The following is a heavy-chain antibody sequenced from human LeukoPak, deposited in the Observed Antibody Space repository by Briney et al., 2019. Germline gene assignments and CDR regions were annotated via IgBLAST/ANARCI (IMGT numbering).Heavy chain of an antibody. CDR2: IYPGDSDT. D-gene: IGHD2-15*01. Sequence: GESLKISCKGSGYSFTSYWIGWVRQMPGKGLEWMGIIYPGDSDTRYSPSFQGQVTISADKSISTAYLQWSSLKASDTAMYYCARRSGDIVVVVAATGAFDIWGQGTMVTVSS. CDR1: GYSFTSYW. CDR3: ARRSGDIVVVVAATGAFDI. J-gene: IGHJ3*02. V-gene: IGHV5-51*01.